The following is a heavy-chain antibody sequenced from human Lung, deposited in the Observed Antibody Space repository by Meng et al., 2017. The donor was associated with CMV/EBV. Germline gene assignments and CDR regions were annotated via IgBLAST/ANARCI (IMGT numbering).Heavy chain of an antibody. CDR3: ARGGRFSDA. CDR1: GGSISSYY. J-gene: IGHJ5*02. V-gene: IGHV4-59*13. Sequence: GSLRLSCSVSGGSISSYYWSWIRQPPGKGLEWIGYSGSTNYNPSLQSRVTISVDTSKNQFSLKLSSVTAADTAVYYCARGGRFSDAWGQGTPVTVSS. D-gene: IGHD3-10*01. CDR2: SGST.